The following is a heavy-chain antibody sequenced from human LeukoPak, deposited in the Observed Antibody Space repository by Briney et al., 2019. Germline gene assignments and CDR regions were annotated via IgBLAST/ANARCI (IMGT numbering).Heavy chain of an antibody. CDR1: GYTFTSYD. CDR3: ARGRYSSSWYQVLAEYFQH. CDR2: MNPNSGNT. V-gene: IGHV1-8*01. Sequence: ASVKVSCKASGYTFTSYDINWVRQATGQGLEWMGWMNPNSGNTGYAQKSQGRVTMTRNTSISTAYMELSSLRSEDTAVYYCARGRYSSSWYQVLAEYFQHWGQGTLVTVSS. J-gene: IGHJ1*01. D-gene: IGHD6-13*01.